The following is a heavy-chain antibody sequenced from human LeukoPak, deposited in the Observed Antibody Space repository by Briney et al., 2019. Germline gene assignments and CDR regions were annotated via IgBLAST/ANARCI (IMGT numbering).Heavy chain of an antibody. D-gene: IGHD3-22*01. CDR3: ATAQYYYDSSVW. J-gene: IGHJ4*02. CDR1: GYTLTELS. V-gene: IGHV1-24*01. Sequence: ASVKVSCKVSGYTLTELSMHWVRQAPGKGLEWMGGFDPEDGETMYAQKFQGRVTMTEDTSTYTAYMELSSLRSEDTAVYYCATAQYYYDSSVWWGQGTLVTVSS. CDR2: FDPEDGET.